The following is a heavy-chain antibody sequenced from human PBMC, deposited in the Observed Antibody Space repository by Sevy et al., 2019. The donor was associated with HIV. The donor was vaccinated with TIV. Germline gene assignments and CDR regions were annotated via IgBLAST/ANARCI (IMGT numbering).Heavy chain of an antibody. D-gene: IGHD1-1*01. V-gene: IGHV3-30*04. J-gene: IGHJ6*02. CDR3: TTALEPAAKRAPSSSPICYYGMDV. CDR1: GFTFSSYA. Sequence: GGSLRLSCAASGFTFSSYAMHWVRQAPGKGLEWVAGISYDGSNKYYAHTVKGGATITRDNSKTTLDLQMNSLRAEDTAEYYCTTALEPAAKRAPSSSPICYYGMDVWGQGTTVTVSS. CDR2: ISYDGSNK.